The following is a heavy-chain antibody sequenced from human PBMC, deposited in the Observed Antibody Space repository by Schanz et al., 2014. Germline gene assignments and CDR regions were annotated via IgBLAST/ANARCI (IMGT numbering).Heavy chain of an antibody. CDR2: ISFDGRNT. CDR3: AKDPHKDYGGKPQALDI. J-gene: IGHJ3*02. V-gene: IGHV3-30*18. CDR1: GITLSGYG. D-gene: IGHD4-17*01. Sequence: QVQLVESGGGVVQPGRSLRLSCAASGITLSGYGLHWVRQAPGKGLEWVGFISFDGRNTGYAHSVKGRFTISRDNSKNTVNLQMNSLRAEDTALYYCAKDPHKDYGGKPQALDIWGQGTMVTVSS.